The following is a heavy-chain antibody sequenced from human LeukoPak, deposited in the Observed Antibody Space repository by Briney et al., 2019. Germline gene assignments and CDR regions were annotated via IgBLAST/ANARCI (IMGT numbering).Heavy chain of an antibody. V-gene: IGHV3-48*01. J-gene: IGHJ4*02. CDR1: GFTFSDYN. CDR2: MSRSGDII. D-gene: IGHD5-18*01. CDR3: ARDLRTGYTYGYPLDY. Sequence: GGSLRLSCAASGFTFSDYNMSWVRQVPGKGLESVSYMSRSGDIIYYADSVKGRFTISRDNAKNSLYLQMNSLRAEDTAVYSCARDLRTGYTYGYPLDYWGQGTLVTVSS.